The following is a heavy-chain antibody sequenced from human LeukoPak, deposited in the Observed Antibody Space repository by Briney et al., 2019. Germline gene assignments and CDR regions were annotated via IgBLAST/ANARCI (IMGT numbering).Heavy chain of an antibody. CDR2: ISGSGGST. J-gene: IGHJ4*02. V-gene: IGHV3-23*01. D-gene: IGHD3-3*01. Sequence: AGSLRLPCAASGFTFSSYAMSWVRQAPGKGLEWVSAISGSGGSTYYADSVKGRFTISRDNSKNTLYLQMNSLRAEDTAVYYCAKSKGGTGFTIFGVVIMGYWGQGTLVTVSS. CDR3: AKSKGGTGFTIFGVVIMGY. CDR1: GFTFSSYA.